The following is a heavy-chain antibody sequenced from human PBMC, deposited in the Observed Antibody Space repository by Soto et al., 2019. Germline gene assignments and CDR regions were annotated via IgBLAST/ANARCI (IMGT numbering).Heavy chain of an antibody. CDR2: IYFRGTT. V-gene: IGHV4-59*01. D-gene: IGHD3-22*01. Sequence: SETLSLTCTVSGGSISTYYWSWIRQPPGKGLEWIGYIYFRGTTNYNPSLKSRVTMSADTSKNQFSLKLNSVTAADTAVYYCARMNYYDTSGYPFDYWGQGMMVTVS. CDR1: GGSISTYY. J-gene: IGHJ4*02. CDR3: ARMNYYDTSGYPFDY.